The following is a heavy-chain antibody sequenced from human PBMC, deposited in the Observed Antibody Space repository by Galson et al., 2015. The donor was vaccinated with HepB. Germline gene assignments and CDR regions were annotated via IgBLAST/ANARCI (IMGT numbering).Heavy chain of an antibody. CDR1: GFTFSDHY. J-gene: IGHJ4*02. CDR3: VRVFSGSLGALDY. Sequence: SLRLSCAASGFTFSDHYMDWVRQTPGKGLEWVGRIRRETNSYTTEYATSVQGRFTISGDDSKNSLHLQMNSLKTEDTAVYYCVRVFSGSLGALDYWGQGTLVTVSA. V-gene: IGHV3-72*01. CDR2: IRRETNSYTT. D-gene: IGHD3-10*01.